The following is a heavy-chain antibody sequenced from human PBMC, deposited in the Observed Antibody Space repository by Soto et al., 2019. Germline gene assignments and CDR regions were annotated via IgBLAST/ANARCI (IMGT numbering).Heavy chain of an antibody. CDR1: GGSISSSSYY. CDR3: ARLSPGYYVEATDY. Sequence: QLQLQESGPGLVKPSETLSLTCTVSGGSISSSSYYWGWIRQPPGKGLEWIGSIYYSGSTYYNPSLKSRVTISVDTSKNQFSLKLSSVTAADTAVYYCARLSPGYYVEATDYWGQGTLVTVSS. CDR2: IYYSGST. V-gene: IGHV4-39*01. J-gene: IGHJ4*02. D-gene: IGHD3-9*01.